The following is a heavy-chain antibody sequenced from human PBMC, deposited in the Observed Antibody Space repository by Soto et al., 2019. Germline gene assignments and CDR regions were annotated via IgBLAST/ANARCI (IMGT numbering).Heavy chain of an antibody. V-gene: IGHV1-69*01. CDR1: GGTFSSYA. Sequence: QVQLVQSGAEVKKPGSSVKVSCKASGGTFSSYAISWVRQAPGQGLEWMGGIIPIFGTANYAQKFQGRVTITADESTGTAYMELSSLRSEDTAVYYCARDYDFWSGYYGYYYYGMDVWGQGTTVTVSS. CDR2: IIPIFGTA. D-gene: IGHD3-3*01. J-gene: IGHJ6*02. CDR3: ARDYDFWSGYYGYYYYGMDV.